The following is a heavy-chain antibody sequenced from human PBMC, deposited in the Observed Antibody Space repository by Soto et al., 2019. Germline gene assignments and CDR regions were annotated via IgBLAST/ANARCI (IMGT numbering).Heavy chain of an antibody. J-gene: IGHJ4*02. V-gene: IGHV3-33*01. Sequence: QVQLVESGGGVVQPGRSLRLSCAASGFTFSSYGMHWVRQAPGKGLEWVAVIWYDGSNKYYADSVKGRFTISRDNSKKTLYLQMNSLRAEDTAVYYCARGNYDILSGYYMGFDYWGQGTLVTVSS. CDR2: IWYDGSNK. D-gene: IGHD3-9*01. CDR1: GFTFSSYG. CDR3: ARGNYDILSGYYMGFDY.